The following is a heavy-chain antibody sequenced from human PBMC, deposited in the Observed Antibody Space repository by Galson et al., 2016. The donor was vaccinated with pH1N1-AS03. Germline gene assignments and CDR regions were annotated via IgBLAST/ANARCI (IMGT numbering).Heavy chain of an antibody. CDR2: IFYIGDT. D-gene: IGHD2-15*01. CDR1: GGSVNGYY. CDR3: GRHLRSSYSMDV. V-gene: IGHV4-59*08. J-gene: IGHJ6*02. Sequence: ETLSLPCSVSGGSVNGYYWTWIRQPPGKGLEWMGQIFYIGDTLYTPSLRGRVTMSVDTSKNQLSLRLSSVTAADTAVYYCGRHLRSSYSMDVWGQGTTVTVSS.